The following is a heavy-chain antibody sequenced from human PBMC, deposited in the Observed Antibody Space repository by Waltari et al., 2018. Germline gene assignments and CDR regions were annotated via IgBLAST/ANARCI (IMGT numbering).Heavy chain of an antibody. V-gene: IGHV4-39*07. J-gene: IGHJ5*02. Sequence: QVQLQESGPGLVKPSETLSLTCTVSGGSISSSSYYWGWIRQPPGKGLEWIGSIYYSGSTNYNPSLKSRVTISVDTSKNQFSLKLSSVTAADTAVYYCAIDYGVPHPEGWFDPWGQGTLVTVSS. CDR3: AIDYGVPHPEGWFDP. D-gene: IGHD4-17*01. CDR2: IYYSGST. CDR1: GGSISSSSYY.